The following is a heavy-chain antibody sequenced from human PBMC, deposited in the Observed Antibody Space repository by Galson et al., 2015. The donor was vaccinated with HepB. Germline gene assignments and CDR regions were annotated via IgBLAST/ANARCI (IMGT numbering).Heavy chain of an antibody. CDR2: ISYDGSNT. J-gene: IGHJ6*03. V-gene: IGHV3-30*18. Sequence: SLRLSCAASGFTFSSYGMHWVRQAPGKGLAWVAGISYDGSNTYYADSVKGRFTISRENSKNTLYLQMNSLRAEDTAVYYCAKDTGDKSSTYSYYYYMDVFGKGTTVTVSS. CDR1: GFTFSSYG. D-gene: IGHD4-17*01. CDR3: AKDTGDKSSTYSYYYYMDV.